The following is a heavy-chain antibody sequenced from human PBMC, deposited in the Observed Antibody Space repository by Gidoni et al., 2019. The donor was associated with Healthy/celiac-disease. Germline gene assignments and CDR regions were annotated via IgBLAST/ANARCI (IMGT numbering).Heavy chain of an antibody. CDR1: GFTFSSYG. V-gene: IGHV3-30*18. D-gene: IGHD3-16*01. CDR3: AKDDFGVWGAPEDFALN. CDR2: ISYDGSNK. Sequence: QVQLVESGGSVVQPGRSLRPSCAASGFTFSSYGMHWVRQAPGKGLEGVAVISYDGSNKYYADSVKGRFTISRDNSKNTLYLQMNSLRADDTAVYYCAKDDFGVWGAPEDFALNWGQGTLVTVSS. J-gene: IGHJ4*02.